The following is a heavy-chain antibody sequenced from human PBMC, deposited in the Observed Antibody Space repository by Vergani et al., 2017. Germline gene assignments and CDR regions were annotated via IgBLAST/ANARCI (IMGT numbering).Heavy chain of an antibody. J-gene: IGHJ5*02. D-gene: IGHD1-1*01. CDR3: AREFGAGTTRGDGWFDP. Sequence: QVQLVQSGAEVKTPGSSVKVSCKASGGTFSSYAISWVRQAPGQGLEWMGGIIPIFGTANYAQKFQGRVTITADESTSTAYMELSSLRSEDTAVYYCAREFGAGTTRGDGWFDPWGQGTLVTVSS. CDR2: IIPIFGTA. CDR1: GGTFSSYA. V-gene: IGHV1-69*12.